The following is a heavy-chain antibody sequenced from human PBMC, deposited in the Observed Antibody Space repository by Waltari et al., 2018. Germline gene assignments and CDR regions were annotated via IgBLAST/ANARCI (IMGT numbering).Heavy chain of an antibody. D-gene: IGHD2-2*01. J-gene: IGHJ4*02. CDR3: AKLPGKYQLLFYFDY. V-gene: IGHV3-23*01. Sequence: EVQLLESGGGLVQHGGSLRLSCAASGFSFSSHAMRWVRQAPGKGLEWVSGISGTGGSTNYADSVKGRFTISRDNSKNALYLQMNSLRAEDTAVYYCAKLPGKYQLLFYFDYWGQGTLVTVSS. CDR2: ISGTGGST. CDR1: GFSFSSHA.